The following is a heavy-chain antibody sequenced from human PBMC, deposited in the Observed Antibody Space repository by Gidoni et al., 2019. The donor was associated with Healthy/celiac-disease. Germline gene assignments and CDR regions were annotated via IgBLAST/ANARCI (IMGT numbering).Heavy chain of an antibody. J-gene: IGHJ3*02. D-gene: IGHD3-10*01. CDR3: ARGWHLEWFRELSDAFDI. CDR1: GGSISSGGYY. V-gene: IGHV4-31*03. Sequence: QVQLQESGPGLVKPSQPLSLTCTVSGGSISSGGYYWSWIRQHPGKGLEWIGYIYYSGSTYYNPSIKSRVTIAVDTSKNQFSLKLSSVTAADTAVYYCARGWHLEWFRELSDAFDIWGQGTMVTVSS. CDR2: IYYSGST.